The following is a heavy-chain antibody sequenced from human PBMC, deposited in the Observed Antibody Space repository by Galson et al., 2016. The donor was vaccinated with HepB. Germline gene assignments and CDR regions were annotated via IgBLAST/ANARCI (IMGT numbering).Heavy chain of an antibody. Sequence: SLRLSCAASGFAFNSFWMHWVRQAPGKGLEWVSRIKGDGSSASYADSVKGRFTISRDNAKNTLELQMNSLRAEDTALYYCTRGLKPGIPNGTDVWGQGTTVTVSS. V-gene: IGHV3-74*01. CDR2: IKGDGSSA. D-gene: IGHD2-21*01. CDR1: GFAFNSFW. CDR3: TRGLKPGIPNGTDV. J-gene: IGHJ6*02.